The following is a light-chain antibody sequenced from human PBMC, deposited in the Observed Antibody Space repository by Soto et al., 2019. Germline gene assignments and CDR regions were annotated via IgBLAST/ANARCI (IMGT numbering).Light chain of an antibody. J-gene: IGLJ2*01. V-gene: IGLV2-14*01. CDR2: EVS. Sequence: QSALTQPASVSGSPGQSITISCTGTSSDVGGYNYVSWYQQHPGKAPKLMIYEVSNRPSGVSNRFSGSKSGNTASLTISGLQAEDEADYYCSSYTSSSNVVFGRGTKVTVL. CDR3: SSYTSSSNVV. CDR1: SSDVGGYNY.